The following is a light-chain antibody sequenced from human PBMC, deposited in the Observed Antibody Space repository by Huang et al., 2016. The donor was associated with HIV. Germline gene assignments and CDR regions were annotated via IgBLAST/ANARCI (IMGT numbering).Light chain of an antibody. CDR2: DAS. CDR1: QSVSSY. J-gene: IGKJ4*01. Sequence: EIILTQSPATLSLSPGERATLSCRASQSVSSYLAWYQQKPGQAPRLLIYDASNMATGIPARFSGSGSGTDFTLTISSLEPEDFAVYYCQQRSNRPPLTFGGGTKVEIK. CDR3: QQRSNRPPLT. V-gene: IGKV3-11*01.